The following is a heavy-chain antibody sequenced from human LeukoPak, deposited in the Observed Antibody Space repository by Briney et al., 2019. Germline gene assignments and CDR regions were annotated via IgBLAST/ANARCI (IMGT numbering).Heavy chain of an antibody. V-gene: IGHV3-48*03. D-gene: IGHD5-24*01. CDR2: ISSSGSTI. CDR3: ASHRDGYNYVPDY. Sequence: GGSLRLSCAASGFTFSSYEMNWVRQAPGKGLEWVSYISSSGSTIYYADSVKGRFTISRDNAKNSLYLQVNSLRAEDTAVYYCASHRDGYNYVPDYWGQGTLVTVSS. CDR1: GFTFSSYE. J-gene: IGHJ4*02.